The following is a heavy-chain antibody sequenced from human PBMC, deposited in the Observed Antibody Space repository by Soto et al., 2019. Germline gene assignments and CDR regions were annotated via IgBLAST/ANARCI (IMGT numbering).Heavy chain of an antibody. CDR2: IYYSGST. Sequence: ETLSLTCTVSGGSISSSSYYWGWIRQPPGKGLEWIGSIYYSGSTYYNPSLKSRVTISVDTSKNQFSLKLSSVTAADTAVYYCATSGGSGYYFRAYFDYWGQGTLVTVSS. J-gene: IGHJ4*02. D-gene: IGHD3-22*01. CDR3: ATSGGSGYYFRAYFDY. CDR1: GGSISSSSYY. V-gene: IGHV4-39*01.